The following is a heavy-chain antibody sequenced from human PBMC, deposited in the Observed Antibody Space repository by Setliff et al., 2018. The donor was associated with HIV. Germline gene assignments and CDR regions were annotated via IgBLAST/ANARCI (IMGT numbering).Heavy chain of an antibody. V-gene: IGHV4-61*09. J-gene: IGHJ4*02. Sequence: SETLSLTCTVSGGSFSSGNYYWSWIRQPAGKGLEWIGHIYSIENTNYNPSLKSRVTISVDTSKNQFSLKLRSLTAADTAVYYCAREDKYGYSSSWYNYWGQGARVTVSS. D-gene: IGHD6-13*01. CDR2: IYSIENT. CDR3: AREDKYGYSSSWYNY. CDR1: GGSFSSGNYY.